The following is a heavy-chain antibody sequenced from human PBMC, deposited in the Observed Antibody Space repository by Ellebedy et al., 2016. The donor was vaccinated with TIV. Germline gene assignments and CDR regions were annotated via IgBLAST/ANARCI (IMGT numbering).Heavy chain of an antibody. Sequence: ASVKVSXXASGYTFTSYGISWVRQAPGQGLEWMGWISAYNGNTNYAQKLQGRVTMTTDTSTSTAYMELRSLRSDDTAVYYCARVSYSGSYKPLDYWGQGTLVTVSS. CDR2: ISAYNGNT. V-gene: IGHV1-18*01. D-gene: IGHD1-26*01. CDR3: ARVSYSGSYKPLDY. CDR1: GYTFTSYG. J-gene: IGHJ4*02.